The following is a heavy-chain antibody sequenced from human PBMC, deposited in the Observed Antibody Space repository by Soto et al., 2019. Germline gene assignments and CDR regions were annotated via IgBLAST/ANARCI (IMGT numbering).Heavy chain of an antibody. D-gene: IGHD4-17*01. J-gene: IGHJ4*02. V-gene: IGHV3-23*01. CDR3: ARTTVTKSRNY. CDR2: LIDDGGST. Sequence: EVQLLESGGGLVQPGGSLRLSCAASGFTFSANAMSWVRQTPRKGLEYVSSLIDDGGSTYYAVSVSGRFTISRDNSKNTLYLQMNSLRVEDTAVYYCARTTVTKSRNYWGQGTLVTVSS. CDR1: GFTFSANA.